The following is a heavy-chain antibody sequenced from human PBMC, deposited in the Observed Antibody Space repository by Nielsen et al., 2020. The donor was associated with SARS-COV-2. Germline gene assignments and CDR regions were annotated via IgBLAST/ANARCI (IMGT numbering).Heavy chain of an antibody. D-gene: IGHD3-10*01. V-gene: IGHV3-30*18. J-gene: IGHJ4*02. CDR3: AKDTRSGLVRGVITDY. CDR2: ASSDGSKK. Sequence: GESLKISCAASGFTFSSYGIHWVRQAPGKGLEWVAVASSDGSKKYYADSVRGRFTISRDNSKNTLYLQMNSLRAEDTAVYYCAKDTRSGLVRGVITDYWGQGTLVTVSS. CDR1: GFTFSSYG.